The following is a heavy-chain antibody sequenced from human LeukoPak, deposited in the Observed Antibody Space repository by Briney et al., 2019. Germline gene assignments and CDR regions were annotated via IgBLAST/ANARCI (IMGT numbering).Heavy chain of an antibody. CDR2: IKQDGSQK. J-gene: IGHJ4*02. CDR1: GFIFSNYW. Sequence: GGSLRLSCAASGFIFSNYWMPWVRQSPGKGLEWVANIKQDGSQKYYVDSVKGRFTISRDNAKNSLYLETNSLRAEDTAVYYCARDRGDRLFDYWGQGILVTVSS. CDR3: ARDRGDRLFDY. D-gene: IGHD4-17*01. V-gene: IGHV3-7*01.